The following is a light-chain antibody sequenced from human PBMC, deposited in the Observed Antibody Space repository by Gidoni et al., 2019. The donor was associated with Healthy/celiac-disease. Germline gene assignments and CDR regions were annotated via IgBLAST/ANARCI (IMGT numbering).Light chain of an antibody. CDR3: QQSYSTPPLT. CDR2: AAS. CDR1: KSISSY. Sequence: DIQMTQSPSSLSASVGDRVTITCRASKSISSYLNWYQQKPGQAPKLLIYAASSLQSGVPSRFSGSGSGTDFTLTISSLQPEDFATYYCQQSYSTPPLTFGGXTKVEIK. J-gene: IGKJ4*01. V-gene: IGKV1-39*01.